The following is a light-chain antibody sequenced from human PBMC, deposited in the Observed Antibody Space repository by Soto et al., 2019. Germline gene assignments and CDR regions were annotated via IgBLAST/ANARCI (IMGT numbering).Light chain of an antibody. J-gene: IGKJ3*01. CDR3: QQYGSSLLFT. CDR2: GAS. CDR1: QSVSSSY. V-gene: IGKV3-20*01. Sequence: EIVLTQSPGTLSLSPGERATLSCRASQSVSSSYLAWYQQKPGQAPRLLIYGASSRATGIPDRFSGSGSGPDFTLTIIILEPEDFAVYYCQQYGSSLLFTFGPGTKVDIK.